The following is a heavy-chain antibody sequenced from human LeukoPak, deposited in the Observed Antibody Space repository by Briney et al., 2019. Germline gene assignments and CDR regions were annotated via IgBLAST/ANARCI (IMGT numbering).Heavy chain of an antibody. Sequence: PGGSLRLACAAPSFTFNTYAVTWVRQAPGKGLEWVSSISRSGDYIYYADSVKGRFTFSRDNSKNTLYLQMNSLRAEDTAIYYCARQSVEETTAAAGAFDIWGQGTMVTLCS. CDR2: ISRSGDYI. D-gene: IGHD2-2*01. CDR3: ARQSVEETTAAAGAFDI. V-gene: IGHV3-23*01. CDR1: SFTFNTYA. J-gene: IGHJ3*02.